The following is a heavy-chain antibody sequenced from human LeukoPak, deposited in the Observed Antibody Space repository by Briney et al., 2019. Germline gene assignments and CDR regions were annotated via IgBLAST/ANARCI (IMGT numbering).Heavy chain of an antibody. D-gene: IGHD3-9*01. CDR1: RFTFSSYG. CDR3: AKSVASDDIDH. V-gene: IGHV3-30*02. Sequence: GGSLRLSCSASRFTFSSYGMHSVRQAPGKGLEWDAFIRCDGSNKYYADSVKGQYTISRDNSKNTLYLQMNSLGAEDTAVYYCAKSVASDDIDHWGQGPLVTVSS. CDR2: IRCDGSNK. J-gene: IGHJ4*02.